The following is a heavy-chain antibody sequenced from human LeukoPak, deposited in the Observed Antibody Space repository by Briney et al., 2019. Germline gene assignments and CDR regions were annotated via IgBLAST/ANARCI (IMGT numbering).Heavy chain of an antibody. J-gene: IGHJ4*02. CDR3: AKDVLEWLFGY. D-gene: IGHD3-3*01. CDR2: ISGSGGST. V-gene: IGHV3-23*01. Sequence: GGSLRLSCAASGFTFSSHAMSWVRQAPGKGLEWVSAISGSGGSTYYADSVKGRFTISRDNSKNTLYLQMNSLRAGDTAVYYCAKDVLEWLFGYWGQGTLVTVSS. CDR1: GFTFSSHA.